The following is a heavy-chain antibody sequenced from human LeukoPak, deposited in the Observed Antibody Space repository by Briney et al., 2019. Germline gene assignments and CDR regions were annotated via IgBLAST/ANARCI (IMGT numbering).Heavy chain of an antibody. CDR1: GFTFRSYS. Sequence: PGGSLRLSCAASGFTFRSYSMHWVREAPGKGLVWVAVISPDGNDKYYADSVRGRFTISRDNPKNTLFLQMNSLRAEDTAVYYCARVRGSTFIVSWFDPWGQGTLVTVSS. CDR3: ARVRGSTFIVSWFDP. J-gene: IGHJ5*02. D-gene: IGHD6-13*01. V-gene: IGHV3-30-3*01. CDR2: ISPDGNDK.